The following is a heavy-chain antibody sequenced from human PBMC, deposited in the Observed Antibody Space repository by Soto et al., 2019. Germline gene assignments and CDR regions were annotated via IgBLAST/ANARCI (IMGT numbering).Heavy chain of an antibody. V-gene: IGHV1-8*01. CDR3: ARSTIFGVASFDY. CDR1: GYTFTSYD. D-gene: IGHD3-3*01. Sequence: GPVKVSCKASGYTFTSYDINWVRQATGQGLEWMGWMNPNSGNTGYAQKFQGRVTMTRNTSISTAYMELSSLRSEDTAVYYCARSTIFGVASFDYWGQGTLVTVSS. CDR2: MNPNSGNT. J-gene: IGHJ4*02.